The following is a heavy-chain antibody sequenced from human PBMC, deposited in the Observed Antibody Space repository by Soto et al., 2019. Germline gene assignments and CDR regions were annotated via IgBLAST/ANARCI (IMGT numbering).Heavy chain of an antibody. J-gene: IGHJ5*02. CDR1: GYTFTDYF. CDR2: INPKSRGT. V-gene: IGHV1-2*02. Sequence: ASVKVSCKASGYTFTDYFRHWVRQAPGQGFEWMGWINPKSRGTTDAPKFQGRVTMTRDTSNSTAYMELRGLTSDDTAIYYCARVTLKAGNWFDPWGQGTLVTVSS. CDR3: ARVTLKAGNWFDP.